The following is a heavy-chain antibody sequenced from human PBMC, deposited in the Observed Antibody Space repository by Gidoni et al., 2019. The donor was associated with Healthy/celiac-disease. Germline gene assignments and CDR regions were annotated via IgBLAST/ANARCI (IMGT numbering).Heavy chain of an antibody. CDR1: GGSVSSGSYY. D-gene: IGHD4-4*01. CDR3: ARELNGQYGFDP. J-gene: IGHJ5*02. CDR2: IYYSGST. V-gene: IGHV4-61*01. Sequence: QVQLQESGPGLVRPSETLSLTCTVSGGSVSSGSYYWSWIRQPPGKGLEWIGYIYYSGSTNYNPSLKRRVTISVDTSKNQFSLKLSSVTAADTAVYYCARELNGQYGFDPWGQGTLVTVSS.